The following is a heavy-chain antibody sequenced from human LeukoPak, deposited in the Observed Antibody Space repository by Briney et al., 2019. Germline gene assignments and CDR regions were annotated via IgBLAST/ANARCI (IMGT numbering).Heavy chain of an antibody. CDR3: ARDIGTVVTPGYIDY. CDR1: GISVKSNY. D-gene: IGHD4-23*01. Sequence: GGSLRLSCAASGISVKSNYMNWVRQTPGAGLEWVSLISSGDDTDYADSVRGRFTISRDNAKNSLYLQMNSLRAEDTAVYYCARDIGTVVTPGYIDYWGQGTLVTVSS. CDR2: ISSGDDT. J-gene: IGHJ4*02. V-gene: IGHV3-53*01.